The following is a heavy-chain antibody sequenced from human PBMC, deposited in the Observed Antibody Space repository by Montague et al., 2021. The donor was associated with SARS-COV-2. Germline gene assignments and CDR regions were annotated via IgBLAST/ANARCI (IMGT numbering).Heavy chain of an antibody. J-gene: IGHJ4*02. D-gene: IGHD1-26*01. Sequence: SETLSLTCAVYGGSFSNKYWTWIRQPPGKGREWIGEINHTGSTNXKPSIKRRVTISVDTSKNQFSLKVSSVTAADTAVYYCARGLMSGSYYLGLDYWGQGTLVTVSS. CDR3: ARGLMSGSYYLGLDY. CDR2: INHTGST. V-gene: IGHV4-34*01. CDR1: GGSFSNKY.